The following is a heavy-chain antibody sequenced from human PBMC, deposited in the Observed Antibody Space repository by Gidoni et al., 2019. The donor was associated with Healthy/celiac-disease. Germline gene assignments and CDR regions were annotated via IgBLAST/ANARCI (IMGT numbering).Heavy chain of an antibody. D-gene: IGHD3-10*01. CDR3: ARDYYGSGSYHYYGMDV. CDR1: GGTFSSYA. V-gene: IGHV1-69*01. Sequence: QVQLVQSGAEVKKPGSSVKVSCKASGGTFSSYAISWVRQAPGQGLEWMGGIIPIFGTANYAQKFQGRVTITADESTSTAYMELSSLRSEDTAVYYCARDYYGSGSYHYYGMDVWGQGTTVTVSS. CDR2: IIPIFGTA. J-gene: IGHJ6*02.